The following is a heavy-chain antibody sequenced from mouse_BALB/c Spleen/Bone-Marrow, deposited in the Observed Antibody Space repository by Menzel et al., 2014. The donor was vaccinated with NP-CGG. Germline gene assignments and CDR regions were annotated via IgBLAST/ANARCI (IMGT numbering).Heavy chain of an antibody. V-gene: IGHV14-3*02. CDR1: GFNIKDTY. D-gene: IGHD1-1*01. J-gene: IGHJ2*01. CDR2: IDPANGNT. Sequence: LVKPGASVKLSCTAFGFNIKDTYMHWVKQRPEQGLEWIGRIDPANGNTKYDPKFQGKATITADTSSNTAYLQLSSLTSEDTAVYYCARYYYGSSLFDYWGQGTTLTASS. CDR3: ARYYYGSSLFDY.